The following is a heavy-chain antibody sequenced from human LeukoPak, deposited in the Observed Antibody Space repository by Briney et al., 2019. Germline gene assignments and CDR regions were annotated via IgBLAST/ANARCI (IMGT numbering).Heavy chain of an antibody. J-gene: IGHJ4*02. D-gene: IGHD3-22*01. Sequence: ASVKVSCKASGYTFTSYGISWVRQAHGQGLEWMGWISAYNGNTNYAQKLQGRVTMTTDTSTSTAYMELRSLRSDDTAVYYCARDISPYYDSSGYYYDYWGQGTLVTVSS. CDR3: ARDISPYYDSSGYYYDY. CDR1: GYTFTSYG. V-gene: IGHV1-18*01. CDR2: ISAYNGNT.